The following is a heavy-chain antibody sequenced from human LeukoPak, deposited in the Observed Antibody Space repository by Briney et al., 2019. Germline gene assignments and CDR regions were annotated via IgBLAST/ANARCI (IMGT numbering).Heavy chain of an antibody. V-gene: IGHV3-9*01. J-gene: IGHJ3*02. Sequence: GGSLRLSCAASGFTFDDYAMHWVRQAPGKGLEWVSGITWNTGIIGYADSVKGRFTISRDNAKNSLHLQMNSLRAEGTALYYCAKEIYRSGRHDAFDIWGQGTMVTVPS. CDR2: ITWNTGII. CDR3: AKEIYRSGRHDAFDI. CDR1: GFTFDDYA. D-gene: IGHD6-19*01.